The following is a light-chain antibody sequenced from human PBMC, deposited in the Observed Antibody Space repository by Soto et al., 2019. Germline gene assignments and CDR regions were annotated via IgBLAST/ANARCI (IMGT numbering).Light chain of an antibody. CDR2: GAS. J-gene: IGKJ5*01. CDR1: QVTSRY. CDR3: QQYSTSPIS. V-gene: IGKV3-20*01. Sequence: ENVLTQSPGTLSLSPGERATLSCRASQVTSRYLSWYQQRPGQAPRLLSYGASSRATGIPDRFSGSGSGTDFTLTISRLEPEDCAVYYCQQYSTSPISFGQGTRLEIK.